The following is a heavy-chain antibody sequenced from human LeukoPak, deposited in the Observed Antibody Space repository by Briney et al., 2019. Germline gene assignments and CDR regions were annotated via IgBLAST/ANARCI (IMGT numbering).Heavy chain of an antibody. J-gene: IGHJ4*02. V-gene: IGHV1-2*02. D-gene: IGHD1-26*01. CDR2: INPKTGVT. CDR1: GYTFTDYY. CDR3: ARDLAMYSPDLDY. Sequence: ASVNVSCKASGYTFTDYYLHWLRQAPGHPLKWMGWINPKTGVTKYAQNFQGRVTMTRDTSINTAYMEVSRLRSDDTAVFYCARDLAMYSPDLDYWGQGTLVTVPS.